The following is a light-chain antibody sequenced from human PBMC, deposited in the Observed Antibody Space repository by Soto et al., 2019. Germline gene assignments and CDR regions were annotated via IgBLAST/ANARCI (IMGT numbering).Light chain of an antibody. CDR2: LGF. J-gene: IGKJ2*01. Sequence: DIVMTQSPLSLPVTPGEPASISCRSSQSLLYSNGYNYLDWYLQKPGQSPQLLIYLGFNRASGVPDRFSGSESGTDFTLIISRVEAADVGIYYCMQALQTSYTFGQGTKLEIK. CDR1: QSLLYSNGYNY. CDR3: MQALQTSYT. V-gene: IGKV2-28*01.